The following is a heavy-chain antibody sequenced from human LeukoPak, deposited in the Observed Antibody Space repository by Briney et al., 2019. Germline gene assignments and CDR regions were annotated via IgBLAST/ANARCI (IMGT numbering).Heavy chain of an antibody. J-gene: IGHJ4*02. CDR1: GFTFNNHG. CDR2: IRYDGSYG. CDR3: AKVGLHYDFDY. V-gene: IGHV3-30*02. Sequence: GGSLRLSCAASGFTFNNHGMHWVRQAPGKGLERVAFIRYDGSYGYYADSVKGRFSISRDNSKNTLYLQMNNLRPEDTAVYYCAKVGLHYDFDYWGQGTLVTVSS. D-gene: IGHD3-3*01.